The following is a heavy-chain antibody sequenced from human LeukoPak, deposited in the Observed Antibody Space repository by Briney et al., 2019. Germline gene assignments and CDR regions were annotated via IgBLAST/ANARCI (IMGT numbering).Heavy chain of an antibody. CDR2: IYYSGST. V-gene: IGHV4-39*07. CDR1: GGSISSSSYY. Sequence: PSETLSLTCTVSGGSISSSSYYWGWIRQPPGKGLEWIGSIYYSGSTYYNPSLKSRVTISVDTSKNQFSLKLSSVTAADTAVYYCARVGLQSAFWRAPDYWGQGTLVTVSS. J-gene: IGHJ4*02. D-gene: IGHD3-3*01. CDR3: ARVGLQSAFWRAPDY.